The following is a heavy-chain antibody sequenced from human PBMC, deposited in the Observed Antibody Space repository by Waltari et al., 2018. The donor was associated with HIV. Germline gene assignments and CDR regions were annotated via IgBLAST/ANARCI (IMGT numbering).Heavy chain of an antibody. J-gene: IGHJ4*02. CDR3: ARLRGSVAGLPGGFYFDY. CDR1: GGSTSSSSYY. Sequence: QLQLQQSGPGLVTPSEPRSLTCTVSGGSTSSSSYYWGWIRQPPGTGLAWHGCISYSWGTYSKRALKRRVTISVDTSKNQFSLKLSAVAAAETGVYYCARLRGSVAGLPGGFYFDYWGQGTLVTVAS. CDR2: ISYSWGT. D-gene: IGHD6-19*01. V-gene: IGHV4-39*01.